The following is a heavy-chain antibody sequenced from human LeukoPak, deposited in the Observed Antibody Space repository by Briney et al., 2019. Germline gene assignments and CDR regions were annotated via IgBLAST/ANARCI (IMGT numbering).Heavy chain of an antibody. CDR1: GFTFSDYY. J-gene: IGHJ4*02. Sequence: GGSLRLSCAASGFTFSDYYMSWIRQAPGKGLEWVSYISSSSSYTNYADSVKGRFTISRDNAKNSLYLQMSSLRAEDTAVYYCARDLTSTPLFVYWGQGTLVTVSS. V-gene: IGHV3-11*05. D-gene: IGHD1/OR15-1a*01. CDR3: ARDLTSTPLFVY. CDR2: ISSSSSYT.